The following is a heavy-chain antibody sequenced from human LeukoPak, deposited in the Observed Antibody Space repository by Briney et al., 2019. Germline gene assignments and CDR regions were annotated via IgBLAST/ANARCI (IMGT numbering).Heavy chain of an antibody. V-gene: IGHV3-11*04. Sequence: PGGSLRLSCAASGFTFSDYYMSWIRQAPGKGLEWVSYISSSGSTIYYADSVKGRFTISRDNSKNTLYLQMNSLRAEDTAVYYCASSPYYDILTGTHGAFDIWGQGTMVTVSS. J-gene: IGHJ3*02. CDR1: GFTFSDYY. CDR2: ISSSGSTI. CDR3: ASSPYYDILTGTHGAFDI. D-gene: IGHD3-9*01.